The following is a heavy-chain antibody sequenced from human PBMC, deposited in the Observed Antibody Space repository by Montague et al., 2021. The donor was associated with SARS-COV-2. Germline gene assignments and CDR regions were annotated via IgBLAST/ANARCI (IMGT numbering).Heavy chain of an antibody. V-gene: IGHV4-34*01. D-gene: IGHD3-22*01. CDR3: ARFPTSYYYDSKAAPATPDAFDI. Sequence: SETLSLTCAVYGGSFSGYYWSWIRQPPGKGLEWIGSIYYSGSTYYNPSLKSRVTIPVDTSKNQFSLKLSSVTAADTAVYYCARFPTSYYYDSKAAPATPDAFDIWGQGTMVTVSS. J-gene: IGHJ3*02. CDR1: GGSFSGYY. CDR2: IYYSGST.